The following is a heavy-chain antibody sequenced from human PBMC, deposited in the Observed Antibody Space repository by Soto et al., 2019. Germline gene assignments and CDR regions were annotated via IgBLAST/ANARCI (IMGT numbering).Heavy chain of an antibody. CDR1: GYTFTGYY. J-gene: IGHJ5*02. Sequence: ALVKVSCKSYGYTFTGYYMHRVRHAPGQGLEWMGWINPNSGGTNYAQKFQGSVTMTRDTSISTAYMELSRLRSDETAVYYCARGHSSSWYSWFDPWGQGTLVTVSS. CDR2: INPNSGGT. D-gene: IGHD6-13*01. V-gene: IGHV1-2*02. CDR3: ARGHSSSWYSWFDP.